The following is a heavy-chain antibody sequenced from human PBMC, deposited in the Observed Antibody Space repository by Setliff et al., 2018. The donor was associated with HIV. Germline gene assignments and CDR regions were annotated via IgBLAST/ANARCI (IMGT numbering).Heavy chain of an antibody. CDR1: GFTVYSYY. Sequence: GGSLRLSCAASGFTVYSYYMSWVRQAPGKGLEWVSVIYSGGSTYYADSVKGRFTISRDNSKNTLYLQMNSLRAEDTAVYYCARGQGYGDYVDYWGQGTLVTVSS. CDR3: ARGQGYGDYVDY. V-gene: IGHV3-53*01. J-gene: IGHJ4*02. D-gene: IGHD4-17*01. CDR2: IYSGGST.